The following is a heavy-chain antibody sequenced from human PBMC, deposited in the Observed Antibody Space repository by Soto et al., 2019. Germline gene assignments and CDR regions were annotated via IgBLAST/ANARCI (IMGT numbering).Heavy chain of an antibody. CDR2: ISTYNGNT. CDR1: GYTFTSYG. Sequence: ASVKVSCKASGYTFTSYGVSWVRQAPGQGLEWMGWISTYNGNTNYAQKLQDRVTMTTETSTSTAYMEVRSLRSDDTAVYYCARDGSSSWPYYYYGMDVWGQGTTVTVSS. V-gene: IGHV1-18*01. CDR3: ARDGSSSWPYYYYGMDV. J-gene: IGHJ6*02. D-gene: IGHD6-13*01.